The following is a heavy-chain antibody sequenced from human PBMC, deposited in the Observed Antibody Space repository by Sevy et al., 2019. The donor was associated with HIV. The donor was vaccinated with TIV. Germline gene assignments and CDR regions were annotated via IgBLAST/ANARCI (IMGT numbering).Heavy chain of an antibody. V-gene: IGHV3-53*01. CDR1: GFTVSSNY. J-gene: IGHJ2*01. Sequence: GSLRLSCAASGFTVSSNYMSWVRQAPGKGLEWVSVIYSGGSTYYADSVKGRFTISRDNSKNTLYLQMNSLRAEDTAVYYCARHDYGDKVYWYFDLWGRGTLVTVSS. CDR3: ARHDYGDKVYWYFDL. CDR2: IYSGGST. D-gene: IGHD4-17*01.